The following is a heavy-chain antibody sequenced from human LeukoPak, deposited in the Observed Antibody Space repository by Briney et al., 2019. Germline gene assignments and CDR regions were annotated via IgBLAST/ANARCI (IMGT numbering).Heavy chain of an antibody. D-gene: IGHD3-10*01. Sequence: SETLSLTCTVSGGSISSSSYYWGWIRQPPGKGLEWIGSIYYSGSTYYNPSLKSRVTISVDTSKNQFSLKLSSVTAADTAVYYCARLGSASGSYYIDYWGQGTLVTVSS. CDR2: IYYSGST. CDR3: ARLGSASGSYYIDY. CDR1: GGSISSSSYY. J-gene: IGHJ4*02. V-gene: IGHV4-39*07.